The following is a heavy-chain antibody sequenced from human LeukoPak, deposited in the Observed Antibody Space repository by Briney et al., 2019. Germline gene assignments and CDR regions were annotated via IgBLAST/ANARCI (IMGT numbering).Heavy chain of an antibody. CDR2: IWYDGSNK. V-gene: IGHV3-33*01. CDR3: AGDSSGYYLGTFDY. D-gene: IGHD3-22*01. Sequence: PGRSLRLSCAASGFTFSSYGMHWVRQAPGKGLEWVAVIWYDGSNKYYADSVKGRFTISRDNSKNTLYLQMNSLRAEDTAVYYCAGDSSGYYLGTFDYWGQGTLVTVSS. J-gene: IGHJ4*02. CDR1: GFTFSSYG.